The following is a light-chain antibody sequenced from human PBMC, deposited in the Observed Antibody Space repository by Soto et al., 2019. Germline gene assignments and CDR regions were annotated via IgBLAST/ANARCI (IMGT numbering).Light chain of an antibody. CDR2: EGR. V-gene: IGLV2-23*01. J-gene: IGLJ1*01. Sequence: QSALTQPASVSGSPGQSITISCTGTSSDVGSYNLVSWYQQHPGKAPKVIIYEGRKRPPGVSNRFSGSKSGNTASLTISGLQADDEADYHCCSFAGRSTPFVFGTGTKLTVL. CDR1: SSDVGSYNL. CDR3: CSFAGRSTPFV.